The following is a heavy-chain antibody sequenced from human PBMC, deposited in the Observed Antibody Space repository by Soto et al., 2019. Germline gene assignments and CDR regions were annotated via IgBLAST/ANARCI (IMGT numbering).Heavy chain of an antibody. Sequence: QVQLQESGPGLVKPSETLSLTCTVSGGSISSYYWSWIRQPAGKGLEWIGRIYTSGSTNYNPSLKSRVTMSVDTSKNQFSLKLSSVTAADTAVYYCARENLPRFLVGDPNAFDIWGQGTMVTVSS. CDR2: IYTSGST. CDR3: ARENLPRFLVGDPNAFDI. D-gene: IGHD3-16*01. CDR1: GGSISSYY. J-gene: IGHJ3*02. V-gene: IGHV4-4*07.